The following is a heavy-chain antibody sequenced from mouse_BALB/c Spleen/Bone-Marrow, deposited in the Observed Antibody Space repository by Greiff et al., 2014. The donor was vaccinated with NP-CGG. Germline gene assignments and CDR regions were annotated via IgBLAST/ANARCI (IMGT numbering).Heavy chain of an antibody. D-gene: IGHD1-1*01. CDR2: IDPANGNT. CDR3: ARYNYGSSQFAY. V-gene: IGHV14-3*02. CDR1: GFNIKDTY. Sequence: EVKLQESGAELVKPGASVKLSCTASGFNIKDTYMHWVKQRPEQGLEWIGRIDPANGNTKYDPKFQGKATITADTSSNTAYLQLSSLISEDTAVYYCARYNYGSSQFAYWGQGTLVTVSA. J-gene: IGHJ3*01.